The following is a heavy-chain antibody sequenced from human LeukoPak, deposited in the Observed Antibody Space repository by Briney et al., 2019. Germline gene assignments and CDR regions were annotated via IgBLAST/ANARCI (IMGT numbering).Heavy chain of an antibody. V-gene: IGHV4-34*01. CDR3: ARDGDPLWVVVPAAGPD. CDR1: GGSFSGYY. D-gene: IGHD2-2*01. J-gene: IGHJ4*02. CDR2: IYHSGST. Sequence: SETLSLTCAVYGGSFSGYYWSWIRQPPGKGLEWIGYIYHSGSTYYNPSLKSRVTISVDRSKNQFSLKLSSVTAADTAVYYCARDGDPLWVVVPAAGPDWGQGTLVTVSS.